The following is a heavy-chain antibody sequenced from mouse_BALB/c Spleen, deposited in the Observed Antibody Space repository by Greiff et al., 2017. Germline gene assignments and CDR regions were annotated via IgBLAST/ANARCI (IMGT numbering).Heavy chain of an antibody. CDR2: ISSGGST. CDR1: GFTFSSYA. V-gene: IGHV5-6-5*01. CDR3: ARCYGNYDWYFDV. D-gene: IGHD2-1*01. Sequence: EVKLMESGGGLVKPGGSLKLSCAASGFTFSSYAMSWVRQTPEKRLEWVASISSGGSTYYPDSVKGRFTISRDNARNILYLQMSSLRSEDTAMYYCARCYGNYDWYFDVWGAGTTVTVSS. J-gene: IGHJ1*01.